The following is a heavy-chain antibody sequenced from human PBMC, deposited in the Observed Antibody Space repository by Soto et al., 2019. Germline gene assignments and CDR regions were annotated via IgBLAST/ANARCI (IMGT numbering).Heavy chain of an antibody. J-gene: IGHJ3*02. CDR3: ARAGGVDDDFDI. D-gene: IGHD2-8*02. Sequence: QVQLVQSGAEVKKPGASVKVSCKASGDTFPSSGISWVRQAPGQGLEWMGWINSYNGYTHYAQKPQGRVTMTTDTSTSTAYMDLRSLRSDDTAVYYCARAGGVDDDFDIWGQGTMVTVSS. CDR2: INSYNGYT. CDR1: GDTFPSSG. V-gene: IGHV1-18*01.